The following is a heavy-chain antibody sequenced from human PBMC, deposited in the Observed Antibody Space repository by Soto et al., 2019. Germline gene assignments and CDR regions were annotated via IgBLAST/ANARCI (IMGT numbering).Heavy chain of an antibody. D-gene: IGHD2-15*01. V-gene: IGHV1-69*02. CDR1: GGTFSSYT. CDR2: IIPILGIA. J-gene: IGHJ4*02. Sequence: SVKVSCKASGGTFSSYTISWVRQAPGQGLEWMGRIIPILGIANYAQKFQGRVTITADKSTSTAYMELSSLRAGDTAVYYCARLGRDGFFDYWGQGALVTVSS. CDR3: ARLGRDGFFDY.